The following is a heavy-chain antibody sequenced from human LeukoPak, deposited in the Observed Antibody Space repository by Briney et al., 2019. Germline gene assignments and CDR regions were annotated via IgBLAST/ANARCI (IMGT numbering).Heavy chain of an antibody. Sequence: ASVKVSCTASGYTFTGYYMHWVRQAPGQGLEWMGRINPNSGGTNYAQKFQGRVTMTRDTSISTAYMALSRLRSDDTAVYYCARDRATGQYYYYYGMDVWGQGTTVTVSS. D-gene: IGHD2-15*01. J-gene: IGHJ6*02. CDR1: GYTFTGYY. CDR2: INPNSGGT. V-gene: IGHV1-2*06. CDR3: ARDRATGQYYYYYGMDV.